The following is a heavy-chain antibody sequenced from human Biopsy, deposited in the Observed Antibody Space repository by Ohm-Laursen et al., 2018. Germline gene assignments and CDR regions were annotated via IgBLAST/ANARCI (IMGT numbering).Heavy chain of an antibody. CDR1: GESFNGYY. CDR3: GRVWLWRGYGMDV. V-gene: IGHV4-34*01. Sequence: SDTLSLTCAVYGESFNGYYWSWIRQTPGKGLEWIGEINHSGRTNYNPSLKSRVTISVDTSKNQFSLKVRSVTAADTAVYYCGRVWLWRGYGMDVWGQGTTVTVSS. D-gene: IGHD6-19*01. CDR2: INHSGRT. J-gene: IGHJ6*02.